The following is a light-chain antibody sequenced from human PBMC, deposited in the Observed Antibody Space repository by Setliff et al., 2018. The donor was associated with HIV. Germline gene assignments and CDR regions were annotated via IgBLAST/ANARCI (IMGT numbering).Light chain of an antibody. CDR3: SSSTTDTSDV. CDR1: SNDIASSDY. J-gene: IGLJ1*01. Sequence: QPALTQPASVSGSPGQSITISCTGTSNDIASSDYVSWYQQHLGKAPKLIIYHVSHRPSGVSYRFSAFKSGHTASLTISGLQADDEADYYCSSSTTDTSDVFGTGTKGTVL. CDR2: HVS. V-gene: IGLV2-14*03.